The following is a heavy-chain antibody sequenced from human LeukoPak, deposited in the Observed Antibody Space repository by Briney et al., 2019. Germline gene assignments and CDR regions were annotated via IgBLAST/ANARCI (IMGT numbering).Heavy chain of an antibody. CDR3: AKCPEGVTIFGVVIGIYYMDV. J-gene: IGHJ6*03. CDR2: ISGSGGST. CDR1: GFTFSNYW. D-gene: IGHD3-3*01. V-gene: IGHV3-23*01. Sequence: GGSLRLSCAASGFTFSNYWMHWVRQAPGKGLVWVSGISGSGGSTYYADSVKGRFTISRDNSKNTLYLQMNSLRAEDTAVYYCAKCPEGVTIFGVVIGIYYMDVWGKGTTVTVSS.